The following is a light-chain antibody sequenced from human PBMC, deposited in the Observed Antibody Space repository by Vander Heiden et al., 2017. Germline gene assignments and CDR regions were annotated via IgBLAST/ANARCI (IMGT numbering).Light chain of an antibody. J-gene: IGKJ1*01. V-gene: IGKV1-39*01. CDR1: QTIKTY. CDR3: QQSYSSPRT. CDR2: VAS. Sequence: DIQMTQSPPSLPASLGDRVTITCRASQTIKTYLNWYQEKPGKAPKLLIYVASSLQSGVPSRFSGRGSGTDFTLTISSLQAEDFATYYWQQSYSSPRTFGRGTKVEVK.